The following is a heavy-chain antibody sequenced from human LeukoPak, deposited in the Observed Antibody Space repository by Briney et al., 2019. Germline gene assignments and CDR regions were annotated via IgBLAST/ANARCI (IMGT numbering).Heavy chain of an antibody. Sequence: SGGSLRLSCAASGFTVSSNYMSWVRQAPGKGLEWVSVIYSGGSTYYADSGKGRFTISRDNSKNTLYLQMNSLRAEDTAVYYCARAFREYSSSIRFDYWGQGTLVTVSS. CDR3: ARAFREYSSSIRFDY. V-gene: IGHV3-66*02. J-gene: IGHJ4*02. CDR1: GFTVSSNY. D-gene: IGHD6-13*01. CDR2: IYSGGST.